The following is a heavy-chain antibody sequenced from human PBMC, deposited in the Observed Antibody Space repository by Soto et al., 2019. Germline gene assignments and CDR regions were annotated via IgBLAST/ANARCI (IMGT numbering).Heavy chain of an antibody. CDR2: IYYSGST. J-gene: IGHJ5*02. D-gene: IGHD4-4*01. Sequence: KPSETLSLTCTVSGGSISSGDYYWSWIRQPPGKGLEWIGYIYYSGSTYYNPSLKSRVTISVDTSKNQFSLKLSSVTAADTAVYYCARARLQNWFDPWGQGTLVTVSS. CDR3: ARARLQNWFDP. CDR1: GGSISSGDYY. V-gene: IGHV4-30-4*01.